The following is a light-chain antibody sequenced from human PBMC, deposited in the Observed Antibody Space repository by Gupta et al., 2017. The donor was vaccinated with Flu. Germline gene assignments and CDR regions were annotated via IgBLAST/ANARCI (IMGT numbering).Light chain of an antibody. Sequence: TATITCTGNNNNVGNQGATWLQQHQGHPPNLLSYRNDNRPSGISDRFSASRSGNTASLTITGLQAEDEADYYCASWDSSRREWVFGGGTRLTVL. J-gene: IGLJ3*02. V-gene: IGLV10-54*04. CDR1: NNNVGNQG. CDR3: ASWDSSRREWV. CDR2: RND.